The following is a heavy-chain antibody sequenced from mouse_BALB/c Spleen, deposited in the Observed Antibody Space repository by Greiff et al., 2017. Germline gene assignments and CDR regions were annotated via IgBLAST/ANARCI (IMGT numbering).Heavy chain of an antibody. V-gene: IGHV1-9*01. D-gene: IGHD1-2*01. CDR3: ARSITTATSDY. Sequence: QVQLKESGAELMKPGASVKISCKATGYTFSSYWIEWVKQRPGHGLEWIGEILPGSGSTNYNEKFKGKATFTADTSSNTAYMQLSSLTSEDSAVYYCARSITTATSDYWGQGTTLTVSS. CDR2: ILPGSGST. J-gene: IGHJ2*01. CDR1: GYTFSSYW.